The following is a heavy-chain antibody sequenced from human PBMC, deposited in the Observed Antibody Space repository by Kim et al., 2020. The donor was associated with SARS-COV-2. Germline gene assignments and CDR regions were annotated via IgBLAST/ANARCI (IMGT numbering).Heavy chain of an antibody. Sequence: GGSLRLSCAASGFTFSSYGMHWVRQAPGKGLEWVAVISYDGSNKYYADSVKGRFTISRDNSKNTLYLHMNSLRAEDTAVYYCAKDNQRYFDWLPYYFDY. V-gene: IGHV3-30*18. J-gene: IGHJ4*01. D-gene: IGHD3-9*01. CDR2: ISYDGSNK. CDR1: GFTFSSYG. CDR3: AKDNQRYFDWLPYYFDY.